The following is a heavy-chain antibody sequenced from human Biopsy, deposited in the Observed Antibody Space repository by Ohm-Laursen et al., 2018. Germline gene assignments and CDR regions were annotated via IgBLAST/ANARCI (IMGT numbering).Heavy chain of an antibody. CDR2: MIPNSGKT. D-gene: IGHD6-6*01. CDR1: GYSFTTYD. V-gene: IGHV1-8*01. CDR3: ARGSPRRVSIFEASIYWFDA. Sequence: ASVKVSCKASGYSFTTYDVNWVRQARGQGLEWMGWMIPNSGKTGYAQRFQGRVTLTMNTSIGTAYMELSGLRSEDTAVYYCARGSPRRVSIFEASIYWFDAWGQGTLVTVSS. J-gene: IGHJ5*02.